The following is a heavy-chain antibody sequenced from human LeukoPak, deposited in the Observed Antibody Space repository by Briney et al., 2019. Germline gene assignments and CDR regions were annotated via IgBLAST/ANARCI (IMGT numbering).Heavy chain of an antibody. CDR2: IYYSGST. V-gene: IGHV4-59*12. Sequence: SETLSLTCAVYGGSFSGYYWSWIRQPPGKGLEWIGYIYYSGSTYYNPSLKSRVTISVDTSKNQFSLKLSSVTAADTAVYYCARGGRGNWFDPWGQGTLVTVSS. CDR1: GGSFSGYY. D-gene: IGHD1-26*01. CDR3: ARGGRGNWFDP. J-gene: IGHJ5*02.